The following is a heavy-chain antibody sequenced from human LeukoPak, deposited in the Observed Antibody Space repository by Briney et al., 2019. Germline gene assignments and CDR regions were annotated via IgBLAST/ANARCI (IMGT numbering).Heavy chain of an antibody. CDR1: GYIFSSYW. CDR2: IYPGDSDP. Sequence: GESLQISCQGSGYIFSSYWIGWVRQVPGKGVEWMGMIYPGDSDPRYSPSLQGQVTFSADKSNNTAHLNWSSLKASDTAMYYCATRGGGQMVRGIPDAFDIWGQGTMVTVSS. V-gene: IGHV5-51*01. CDR3: ATRGGGQMVRGIPDAFDI. D-gene: IGHD3-10*01. J-gene: IGHJ3*02.